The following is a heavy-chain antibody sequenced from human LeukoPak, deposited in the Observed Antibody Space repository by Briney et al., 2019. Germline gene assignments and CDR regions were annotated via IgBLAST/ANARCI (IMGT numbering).Heavy chain of an antibody. CDR2: IKPDVSEK. D-gene: IGHD6-19*01. J-gene: IGHJ3*02. CDR1: GFTFSNYW. V-gene: IGHV3-7*01. Sequence: PGGSLRLSCAASGFTFSNYWMSWVRQAPGKGLEWVANIKPDVSEKYYVDSVKGRFTISRDNAKNSLYLQMNSLRAEDTAVYYCARDTLYIAVADQFAFDIWGQGTMVTVSS. CDR3: ARDTLYIAVADQFAFDI.